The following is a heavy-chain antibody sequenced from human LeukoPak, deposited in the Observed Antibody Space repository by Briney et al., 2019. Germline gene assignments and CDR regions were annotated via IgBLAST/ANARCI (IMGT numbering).Heavy chain of an antibody. D-gene: IGHD6-19*01. CDR1: GYTFTGYY. CDR2: ITPNSGGT. V-gene: IGHV1-2*02. J-gene: IGHJ3*02. CDR3: ARAHSSGWYGSDAFDI. Sequence: GASVKVSCKASGYTFTGYYMHWVRQAPGQGLEWMGWITPNSGGTNYAQKFQGRVTMTRDTSISTDYMELSRLRSDDTAVYYCARAHSSGWYGSDAFDIWGQGTMVTVSS.